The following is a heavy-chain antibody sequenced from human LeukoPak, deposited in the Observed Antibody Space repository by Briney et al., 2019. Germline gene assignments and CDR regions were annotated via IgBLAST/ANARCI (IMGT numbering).Heavy chain of an antibody. Sequence: ASVKVSCKASGYTFTNYGISWVRQAPGQGLECMGWISAYNGNTNYAQRFQGRVTMTRDTSTSTVYMELSSLRSEDTAVYYCARDLWNCSGGSCYALYQFDYWGQGTLVTVSS. D-gene: IGHD2-15*01. V-gene: IGHV1-18*01. CDR1: GYTFTNYG. CDR2: ISAYNGNT. J-gene: IGHJ4*02. CDR3: ARDLWNCSGGSCYALYQFDY.